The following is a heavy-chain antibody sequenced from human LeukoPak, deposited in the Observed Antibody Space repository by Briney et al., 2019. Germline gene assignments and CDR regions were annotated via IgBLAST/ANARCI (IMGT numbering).Heavy chain of an antibody. CDR3: AKYLLTSIAARSFDV. J-gene: IGHJ3*01. Sequence: GGSLRLSCAASGFTFSSYAMSWVRQAPGKGLEWVSAISGSGGSTYYADSVKGRFTVSRDNSKNTLSLQMNSLRAEDTATYYCAKYLLTSIAARSFDVWGQGTTVIVSS. CDR2: ISGSGGST. CDR1: GFTFSSYA. D-gene: IGHD2-15*01. V-gene: IGHV3-23*01.